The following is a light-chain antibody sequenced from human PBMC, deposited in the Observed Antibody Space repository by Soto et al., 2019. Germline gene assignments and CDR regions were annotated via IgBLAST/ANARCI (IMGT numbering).Light chain of an antibody. Sequence: EIVLTQSPGTLSLSPGERATLSCRASQSVSSNFLAWFQHKPDQAPRLLIYDASNRATGVPDRFSGSGSGTDFTLSVTRLEPEDFAVYYCHQYAVSPLTFGGGTTVEIK. CDR3: HQYAVSPLT. CDR1: QSVSSNF. J-gene: IGKJ4*01. CDR2: DAS. V-gene: IGKV3-20*01.